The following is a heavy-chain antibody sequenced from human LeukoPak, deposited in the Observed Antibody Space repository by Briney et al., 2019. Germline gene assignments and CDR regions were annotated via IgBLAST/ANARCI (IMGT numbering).Heavy chain of an antibody. CDR1: GYTFTSYG. D-gene: IGHD3-10*01. J-gene: IGHJ4*02. CDR3: ARVGTNYGSGSYYNPFDY. Sequence: GASVKVSCKASGYTFTSYGISWVRQAPGQGLEWMGWISAYNGNTNYAQKLQGRVTMTTDTSTSTAYMELRSLRSDDTAVYYCARVGTNYGSGSYYNPFDYWGQGTLVTVSS. CDR2: ISAYNGNT. V-gene: IGHV1-18*01.